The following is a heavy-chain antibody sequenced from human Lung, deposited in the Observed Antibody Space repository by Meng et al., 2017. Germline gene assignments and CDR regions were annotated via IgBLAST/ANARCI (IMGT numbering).Heavy chain of an antibody. J-gene: IGHJ4*02. V-gene: IGHV4-34*01. CDR3: ARGPTTMAHDFDY. CDR1: GGSFSDYY. CDR2: INHSGST. Sequence: VQHHAWGSVLLKPSETLSLTCVVSGGSFSDYYWSWIRQPPGKGLEWIGEINHSGSTNYNPSLESRATISVDTSQNNLSLKLSSVTAADSAVYYCARGPTTMAHDFDYWGQGTLVTVSS. D-gene: IGHD4-11*01.